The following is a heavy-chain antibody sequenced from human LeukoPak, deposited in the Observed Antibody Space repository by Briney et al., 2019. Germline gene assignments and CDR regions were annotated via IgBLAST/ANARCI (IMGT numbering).Heavy chain of an antibody. CDR3: AKEVEYQLLQYYYYGMDV. Sequence: GGSLRLSCAASGFTFSSYGMHWVRQAPGKGLEWVAVISYDGSNKYYADSVKGRFTISRDNSKNTLYLQKNSLRAEDTAVYYCAKEVEYQLLQYYYYGMDVWGKGTTVTVSS. V-gene: IGHV3-30*18. CDR2: ISYDGSNK. CDR1: GFTFSSYG. D-gene: IGHD2-2*01. J-gene: IGHJ6*04.